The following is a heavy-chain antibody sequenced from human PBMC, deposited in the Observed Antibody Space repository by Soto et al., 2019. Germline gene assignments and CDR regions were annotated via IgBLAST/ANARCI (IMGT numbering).Heavy chain of an antibody. Sequence: PGGSLRLSCAASGVTFSSYSMNWVRQAPGKGLEWVSSISSSGSYKYYADSVKGRFTISRDNAKNSLYLQMNSLRAEDTAVYYCARDLTIAAAGSYYGMDVWGQGTTVTVSS. J-gene: IGHJ6*02. V-gene: IGHV3-21*01. D-gene: IGHD6-13*01. CDR3: ARDLTIAAAGSYYGMDV. CDR2: ISSSGSYK. CDR1: GVTFSSYS.